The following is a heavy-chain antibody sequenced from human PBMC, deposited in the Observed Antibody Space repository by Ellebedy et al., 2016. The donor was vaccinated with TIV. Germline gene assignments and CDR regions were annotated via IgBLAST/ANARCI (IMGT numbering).Heavy chain of an antibody. CDR3: ARDLGGIGGVIDIGPNNWFDP. J-gene: IGHJ5*02. V-gene: IGHV1-69*13. D-gene: IGHD3-16*02. CDR2: IIPIFGTA. Sequence: SVKVSXXASGYTFTSYYMHWVRQAPGQGLEWMGGIIPIFGTANYAQKFQGRVTITADESTSTAYMELRSLRSDDTAVYYCARDLGGIGGVIDIGPNNWFDPWGQGTLVTVSS. CDR1: GYTFTSYY.